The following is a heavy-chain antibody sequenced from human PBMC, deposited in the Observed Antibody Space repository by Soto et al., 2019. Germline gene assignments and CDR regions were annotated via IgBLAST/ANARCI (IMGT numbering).Heavy chain of an antibody. Sequence: QVQLVQSGAEVKKPGASVKVSCKVSGYTLTELSMHWVRQAPGKGLEWMGGFDPEDGETIYAQKFQGRVTMTEDTFTDTAYMELSSLRSEDTAVYYCATAYYYDSSGYYWHYYYGMDVWGQGTTVTVSS. CDR3: ATAYYYDSSGYYWHYYYGMDV. J-gene: IGHJ6*02. CDR2: FDPEDGET. D-gene: IGHD3-22*01. CDR1: GYTLTELS. V-gene: IGHV1-24*01.